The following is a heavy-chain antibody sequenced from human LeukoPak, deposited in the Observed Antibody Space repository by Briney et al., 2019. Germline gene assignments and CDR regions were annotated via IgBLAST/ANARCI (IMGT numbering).Heavy chain of an antibody. CDR1: GGTFSSYA. CDR2: IIPIFGIA. J-gene: IGHJ5*02. CDR3: ARGGRTDGILVWFDP. V-gene: IGHV1-69*04. Sequence: ASVKVSCKASGGTFSSYAISWVRQAPGQGLEWMGRIIPIFGIANYAQKFQGRVTITADKSKSTAYMELSSLRSEDTAVYYCARGGRTDGILVWFDPWGQGTLVTVSS. D-gene: IGHD1-26*01.